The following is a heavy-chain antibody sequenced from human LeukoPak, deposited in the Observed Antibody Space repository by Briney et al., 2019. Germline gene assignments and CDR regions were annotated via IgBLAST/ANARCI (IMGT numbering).Heavy chain of an antibody. J-gene: IGHJ4*02. V-gene: IGHV5-51*01. CDR1: GSSFTSYW. D-gene: IGHD2-21*02. Sequence: GESLKISCKGSGSSFTSYWIGWVRQMPGKGLEWMGIIYPGDSDTRYSPSFQGQVTISADKSISTAYLQWSSLKASDTAMYYCARWGTEHAHIVVVTANDLMDYWGQGTLVTVSS. CDR3: ARWGTEHAHIVVVTANDLMDY. CDR2: IYPGDSDT.